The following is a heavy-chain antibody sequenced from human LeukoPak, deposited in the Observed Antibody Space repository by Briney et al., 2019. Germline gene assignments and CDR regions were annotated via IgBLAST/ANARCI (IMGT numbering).Heavy chain of an antibody. D-gene: IGHD4-17*01. J-gene: IGHJ3*02. CDR3: ARPGAPVTRISSFDI. Sequence: PGTSLRLSCAASGFTFISYAIHWVRQAPGKGLEWVAVISFHGTDSFYADSVKGRFTISRDNSKNTLYLQMSSLRADDTAVYYCARPGAPVTRISSFDIWGQGTMVTVSS. V-gene: IGHV3-30*04. CDR2: ISFHGTDS. CDR1: GFTFISYA.